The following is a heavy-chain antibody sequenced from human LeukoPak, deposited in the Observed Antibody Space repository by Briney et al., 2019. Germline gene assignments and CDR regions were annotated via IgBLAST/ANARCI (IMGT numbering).Heavy chain of an antibody. CDR2: IRYDGSNK. D-gene: IGHD3-10*01. J-gene: IGHJ4*02. V-gene: IGHV3-30*02. Sequence: GGSLRLSCAASGFTFSSYCMHWVRQAPGKGLEWVAFIRYDGSNKYYADSVKGRFTISRDNSKNTLYLQMNSLRAEDTAVYYCAKDRGSGSLGPYYFDYWGQGTLVTVSS. CDR1: GFTFSSYC. CDR3: AKDRGSGSLGPYYFDY.